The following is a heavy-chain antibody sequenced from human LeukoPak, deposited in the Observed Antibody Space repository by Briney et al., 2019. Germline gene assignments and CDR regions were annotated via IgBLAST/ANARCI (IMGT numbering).Heavy chain of an antibody. CDR1: GDSVSSNSVT. V-gene: IGHV6-1*01. CDR2: TYYRSTWYN. Sequence: SQTLSLTCAISGDSVSSNSVTWSWIRQSPSRGLERQGRTYYRSTWYNDYAVSVRGRITVNPDTSKNQFSLHLNSVTPEDTAVYYCARRLTQYDCFDPWGQGILVTVSS. CDR3: ARRLTQYDCFDP. D-gene: IGHD2-2*01. J-gene: IGHJ5*02.